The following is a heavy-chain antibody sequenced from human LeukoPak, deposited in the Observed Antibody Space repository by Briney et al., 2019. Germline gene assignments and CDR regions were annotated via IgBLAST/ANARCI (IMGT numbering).Heavy chain of an antibody. CDR2: IYYSGST. CDR1: GGSISSGDYY. CDR3: ARVGNWNHEGVYYYMDV. J-gene: IGHJ6*03. Sequence: SETLSLTCTVSGGSISSGDYYWSWIRQPPGKGLEWIGYIYYSGSTYYNPSLKSRVTISVDTSKNQFSLKLSSVTAADTAVYYCARVGNWNHEGVYYYMDVWGKGTTVTVSS. V-gene: IGHV4-30-4*02. D-gene: IGHD1-1*01.